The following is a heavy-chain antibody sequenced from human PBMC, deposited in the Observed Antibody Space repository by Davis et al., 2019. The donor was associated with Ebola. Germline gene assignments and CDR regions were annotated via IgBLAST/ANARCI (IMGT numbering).Heavy chain of an antibody. CDR3: AREVTMVRGMDV. J-gene: IGHJ6*02. D-gene: IGHD3-10*01. V-gene: IGHV3-48*01. CDR2: IKSSGETT. Sequence: GESLKISCAASGFTFSSYSMNWVRQAPGKGLEWVSYIKSSGETTYYADSVKGRFTISRDNAKNSLFLQMNSLRAEDTAVYYCAREVTMVRGMDVWGQGTTVTVSS. CDR1: GFTFSSYS.